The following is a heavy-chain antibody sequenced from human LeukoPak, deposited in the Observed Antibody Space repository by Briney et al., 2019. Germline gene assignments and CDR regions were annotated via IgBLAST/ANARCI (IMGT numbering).Heavy chain of an antibody. V-gene: IGHV3-30*04. CDR1: GGTFSSYA. J-gene: IGHJ5*02. CDR3: ARGSSSGWLTKNWFDP. D-gene: IGHD6-19*01. CDR2: ISYDGSNK. Sequence: SCKASGGTFSSYAMHWVRQAPGKGLEWVAVISYDGSNKYYADSVKGRFTISRDNSKNTLYLQMNSLRAEDTAVYYCARGSSSGWLTKNWFDPWGQGTLVTVSS.